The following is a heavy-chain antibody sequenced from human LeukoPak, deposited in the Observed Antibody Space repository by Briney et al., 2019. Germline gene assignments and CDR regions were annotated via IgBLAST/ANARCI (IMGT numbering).Heavy chain of an antibody. CDR2: IYSGGNI. V-gene: IGHV3-53*01. Sequence: GGSLRLSCAASGFTVSSTYMSWVRQAPGKGLGWVSVIYSGGNIYYIESVKGRFTISRDTSKNTLYLQMNSLRAEDTAVYYCAKDGGLWVSAHWGDSWGRGTLVTVSS. J-gene: IGHJ4*02. D-gene: IGHD7-27*01. CDR1: GFTVSSTY. CDR3: AKDGGLWVSAHWGDS.